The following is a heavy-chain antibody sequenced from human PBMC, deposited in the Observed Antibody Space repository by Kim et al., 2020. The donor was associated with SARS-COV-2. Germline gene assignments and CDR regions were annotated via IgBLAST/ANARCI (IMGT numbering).Heavy chain of an antibody. J-gene: IGHJ4*02. V-gene: IGHV3-53*01. Sequence: GGSLRLSCVVSGFSISNSYVSWVRQAPGKGLEWVSIIYNGGSTYYAESLEGRFTISRDNSDNTLYLEMNSLRAEDTALYYCATNIPPVARTGYHNLGYWGPGTPVTVSS. CDR3: ATNIPPVARTGYHNLGY. CDR1: GFSISNSY. CDR2: IYNGGST. D-gene: IGHD6-19*01.